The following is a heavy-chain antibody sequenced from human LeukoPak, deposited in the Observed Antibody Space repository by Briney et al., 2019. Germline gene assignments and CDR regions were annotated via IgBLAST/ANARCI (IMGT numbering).Heavy chain of an antibody. Sequence: GGSLRLSCAASGFTFSSYGMHWVRQAPGKGLEWVAVIPYDESKKYYADSVKGRFTISRDNSKNTLYLQMNSLRAEDTAVYYCANLATVTTFGIFDYWGQGTLVTVSS. CDR2: IPYDESKK. D-gene: IGHD4-17*01. CDR3: ANLATVTTFGIFDY. CDR1: GFTFSSYG. V-gene: IGHV3-30*18. J-gene: IGHJ4*02.